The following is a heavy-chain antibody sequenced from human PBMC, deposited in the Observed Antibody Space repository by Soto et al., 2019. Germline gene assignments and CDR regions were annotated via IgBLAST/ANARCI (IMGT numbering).Heavy chain of an antibody. CDR2: ISYLGTYD. V-gene: IGHV3-30*18. D-gene: IGHD6-13*01. CDR3: AKDRGYYSSSWPSY. J-gene: IGHJ4*02. CDR1: GSNFSNYG. Sequence: QGQLVESGGGVVQPGRSLRLSCAASGSNFSNYGIHWVRQVPGKGLEWVAVISYLGTYDHYTDSVRGRFTISRDNSKNTVYLQMNSLRAEDTAVYYCAKDRGYYSSSWPSYWGQGTLVTVSS.